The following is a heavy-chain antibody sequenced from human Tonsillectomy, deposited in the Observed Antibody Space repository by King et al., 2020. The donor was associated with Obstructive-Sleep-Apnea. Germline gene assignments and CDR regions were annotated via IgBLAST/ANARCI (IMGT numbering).Heavy chain of an antibody. J-gene: IGHJ4*02. CDR2: IKWDGGST. Sequence: VQLVESGGVVVQPGGSLRLSCAASGFTFDDYTMHWVRQVPGKGLEWVSLIKWDGGSTYYADSVKGRFTISRDNSKNSLYLQMNSLRTEDTALYYCAKDHGHSGSSLVFDYWGQGTLVTVSS. CDR3: AKDHGHSGSSLVFDY. D-gene: IGHD1-26*01. V-gene: IGHV3-43*01. CDR1: GFTFDDYT.